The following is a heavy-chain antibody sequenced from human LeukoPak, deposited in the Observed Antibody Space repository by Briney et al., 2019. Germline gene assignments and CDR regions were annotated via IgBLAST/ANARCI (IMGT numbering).Heavy chain of an antibody. CDR3: AGLKNYGDYGY. J-gene: IGHJ4*02. Sequence: ASVNVSCKASVYTFTSYGISWVRQAPGQGLGWMGWIYSYNGNTNYAQKFQGRVTMTTDTFTSIAYMELRSLTSDDTAVYYCAGLKNYGDYGYWGQGTLVTVSS. CDR2: IYSYNGNT. D-gene: IGHD4-17*01. V-gene: IGHV1-18*01. CDR1: VYTFTSYG.